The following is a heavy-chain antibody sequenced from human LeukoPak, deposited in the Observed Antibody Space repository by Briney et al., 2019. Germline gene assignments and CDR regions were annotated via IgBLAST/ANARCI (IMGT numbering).Heavy chain of an antibody. V-gene: IGHV4-39*07. Sequence: SETLSLTCTVSGGSISSSSYYWGWIRQPPGKGLEWIGSIYYSGSTYYNPSLKSRVTISVDTSKNQFSRKLSSVTAADTAVYYCARDLYSGSYTGGFFDYWGQGTLVTVSS. J-gene: IGHJ4*02. CDR1: GGSISSSSYY. D-gene: IGHD1-26*01. CDR3: ARDLYSGSYTGGFFDY. CDR2: IYYSGST.